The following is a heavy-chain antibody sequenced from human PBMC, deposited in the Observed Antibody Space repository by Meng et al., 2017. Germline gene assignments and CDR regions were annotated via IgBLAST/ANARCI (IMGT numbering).Heavy chain of an antibody. D-gene: IGHD4-17*01. V-gene: IGHV3-53*01. J-gene: IGHJ4*02. CDR1: GVTCSRNY. Sequence: VQRGGVGGGLSENGGAPRFSSVALGVTCSRNYMSCARSGPGEGVVWVTVIFSGGSTYYADHGKGRITISRDNSKNTLYLQMNSLGAKDTAVYYCSRDSGDHLGFDYWGQGTLVTVSS. CDR2: IFSGGST. CDR3: SRDSGDHLGFDY.